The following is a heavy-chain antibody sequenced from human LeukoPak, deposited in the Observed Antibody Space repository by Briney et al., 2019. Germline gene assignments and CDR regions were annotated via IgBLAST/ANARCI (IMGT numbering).Heavy chain of an antibody. V-gene: IGHV3-49*04. Sequence: GGSLRLSCTGSGFTFGDYAMSRVRQAPGKGLEWVGFIRSKAFGETTQYAASVKGRFTISRDDSKSIAYLQMNSLKTEDTAVYYCTREVIVEVPPAPPEDFYYYYMDVWGKGTTVTVSS. CDR1: GFTFGDYA. CDR2: IRSKAFGETT. CDR3: TREVIVEVPPAPPEDFYYYYMDV. J-gene: IGHJ6*03. D-gene: IGHD2-2*01.